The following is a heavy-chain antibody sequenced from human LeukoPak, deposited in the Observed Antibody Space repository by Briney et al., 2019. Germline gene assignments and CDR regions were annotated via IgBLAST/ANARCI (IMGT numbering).Heavy chain of an antibody. CDR2: INPNSGGT. CDR3: ARDLGDTAMPGDY. D-gene: IGHD5-18*01. Sequence: ASVKVSCKASGYTFTGYYMHWVRQAPGQGLEWMGWINPNSGGTNYAQKFQGWVTMTRDTSISTAYMELSRLRSDDTAVYYCARDLGDTAMPGDYWGQGTLVTVSS. J-gene: IGHJ4*02. CDR1: GYTFTGYY. V-gene: IGHV1-2*04.